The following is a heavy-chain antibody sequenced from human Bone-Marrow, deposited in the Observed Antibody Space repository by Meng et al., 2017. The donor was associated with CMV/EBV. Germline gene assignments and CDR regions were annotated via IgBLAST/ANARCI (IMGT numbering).Heavy chain of an antibody. CDR1: GGSFSGYY. V-gene: IGHV4-34*01. CDR3: ARGRVAVAGIAPNFDY. D-gene: IGHD6-19*01. Sequence: SETLSLTCAVYGGSFSGYYWSWIRQPPGKRLEWIGEINHSGSTNYNPSLKSRVTISVDTSKNQFSLKLSSVTAADTAVYYCARGRVAVAGIAPNFDYWGQGKLVNVSS. J-gene: IGHJ4*02. CDR2: INHSGST.